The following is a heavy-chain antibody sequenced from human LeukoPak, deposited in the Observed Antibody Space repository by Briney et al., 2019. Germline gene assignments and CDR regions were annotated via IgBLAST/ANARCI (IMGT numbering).Heavy chain of an antibody. CDR1: GFTFSDYY. Sequence: PGGSLRLSCAASGFTFSDYYMSWIRQAPGKGLEWVSYISSSGSTIYYADSVKGRFTISRDNAKNSLYLQMNSLRAEDTAVYYCARRIGYSLDGWYYYGMDVWGQGTTVTVSS. CDR3: ARRIGYSLDGWYYYGMDV. CDR2: ISSSGSTI. J-gene: IGHJ6*02. D-gene: IGHD5-18*01. V-gene: IGHV3-11*01.